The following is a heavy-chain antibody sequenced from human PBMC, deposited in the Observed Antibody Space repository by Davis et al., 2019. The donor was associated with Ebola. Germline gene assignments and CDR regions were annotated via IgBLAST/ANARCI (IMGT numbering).Heavy chain of an antibody. Sequence: ASALVICKASCYTFTSYGISWVRPAPGHGLDWMGWIRAYNGYTNYAPKLQGRFTMTTDTSTSTAYMELRSLRSDDTAVYYCARDYSSSWTRYPENFQHWGQGTLVTVSS. CDR1: CYTFTSYG. D-gene: IGHD6-13*01. J-gene: IGHJ1*01. CDR3: ARDYSSSWTRYPENFQH. V-gene: IGHV1-18*04. CDR2: IRAYNGYT.